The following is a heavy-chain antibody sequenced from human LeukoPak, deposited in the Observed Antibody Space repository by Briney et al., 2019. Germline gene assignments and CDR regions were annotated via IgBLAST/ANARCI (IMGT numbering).Heavy chain of an antibody. CDR2: IRYDGSKK. CDR1: GFTFSSYG. Sequence: GGSLRLSCAASGFTFSSYGMHWVRQAPGKGLEWVASIRYDGSKKYYADSMTGRFTISRDNSKNTLYLEINSLRAEDMAVYYCAREAWDLTGRAPVIWGQGTLVTVSS. CDR3: AREAWDLTGRAPVI. V-gene: IGHV3-30*02. D-gene: IGHD1-14*01. J-gene: IGHJ4*02.